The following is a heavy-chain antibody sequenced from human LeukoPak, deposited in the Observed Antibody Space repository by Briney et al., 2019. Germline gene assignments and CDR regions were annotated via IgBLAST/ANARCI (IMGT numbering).Heavy chain of an antibody. D-gene: IGHD3-16*02. CDR3: ARGVSLNYYYYYGMDV. J-gene: IGHJ6*02. CDR1: GGTFSSYA. Sequence: SVKVSCKASGGTFSSYAISWVRQAPGQGLEWMGRIIPILGIANYAQKFQGRVTITADKSTSTAYMELSSLRSEDTAVYYCARGVSLNYYYYYGMDVWGQGTTFTVSS. CDR2: IIPILGIA. V-gene: IGHV1-69*04.